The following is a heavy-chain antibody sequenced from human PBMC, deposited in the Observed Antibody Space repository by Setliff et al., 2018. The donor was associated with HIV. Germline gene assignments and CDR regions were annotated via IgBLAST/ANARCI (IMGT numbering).Heavy chain of an antibody. J-gene: IGHJ6*02. CDR1: GYSISSGYY. V-gene: IGHV4-38-2*01. CDR2: IYHSGST. D-gene: IGHD3-3*01. CDR3: ARHSGGSFYNFWSGDYYYYGMDV. Sequence: SETLFLTCAVSGYSISSGYYWGWIRQPPGKGLEWIGSIYHSGSTYYNPSLKSRVTISVDTSKNQFSLKLSSVTAADTAVYYCARHSGGSFYNFWSGDYYYYGMDVWGQGTTV.